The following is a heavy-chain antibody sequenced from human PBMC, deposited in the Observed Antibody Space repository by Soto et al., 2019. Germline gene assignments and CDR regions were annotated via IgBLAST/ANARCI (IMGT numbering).Heavy chain of an antibody. V-gene: IGHV3-33*01. J-gene: IGHJ4*02. CDR2: IWYDGSNK. CDR1: GFTFSSYG. D-gene: IGHD4-17*01. CDR3: ARDIDGDYLDY. Sequence: PGGSLRLSCAASGFTFSSYGMHWVRQAPGKGLEWVAVIWYDGSNKYYADSVKGRFTISRDNSKNTLYLQMNSLRAEDTAVYYCARDIDGDYLDYWGQGTLVTVSS.